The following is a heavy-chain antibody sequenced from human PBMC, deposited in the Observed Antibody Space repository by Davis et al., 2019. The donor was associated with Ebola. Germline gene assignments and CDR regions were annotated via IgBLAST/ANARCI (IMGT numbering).Heavy chain of an antibody. V-gene: IGHV4-31*03. CDR2: IYYSGST. D-gene: IGHD2-15*01. CDR3: ARVFRGYCSGGSCYRYWFDP. CDR1: GGSISSGGYY. J-gene: IGHJ5*02. Sequence: SETLSLTCTVSGGSISSGGYYWSWIRQHPGKGLEWIGYIYYSGSTYYNPSLKSRVTISVDTSKNQFSLKLSSVTAADTAVYYYARVFRGYCSGGSCYRYWFDPWGQGTLVTVSS.